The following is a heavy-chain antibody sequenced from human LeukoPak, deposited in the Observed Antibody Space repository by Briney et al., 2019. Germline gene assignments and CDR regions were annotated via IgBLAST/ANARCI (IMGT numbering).Heavy chain of an antibody. CDR3: ARGSPEYCSGGSCYAFDI. Sequence: SETLSLTCAVYGGSFSGYYWSWIRQPPRKGLEWIGEITHSGSTNYNPSLKSRVTISVDTSKNQFSLKLSSVTAADTAVYYCARGSPEYCSGGSCYAFDIWGQGTMVTVSS. V-gene: IGHV4-34*01. CDR2: ITHSGST. CDR1: GGSFSGYY. J-gene: IGHJ3*02. D-gene: IGHD2-15*01.